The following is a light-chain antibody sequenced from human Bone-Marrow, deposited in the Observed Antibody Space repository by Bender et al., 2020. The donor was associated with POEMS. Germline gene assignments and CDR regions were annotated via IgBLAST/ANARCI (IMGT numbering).Light chain of an antibody. Sequence: QSVLMQPPSVSGAPGQRVTISCSGSSSNIGTGFDVHWYQQLPGTAPKLLIYGSSNRPSGVPDRFSGSKSGTSASLAITGLQSDDEAIYFCVAWDASLNGWVFGGGTKLTVL. CDR1: SSNIGTGFD. V-gene: IGLV1-50*01. J-gene: IGLJ3*02. CDR2: GSS. CDR3: VAWDASLNGWV.